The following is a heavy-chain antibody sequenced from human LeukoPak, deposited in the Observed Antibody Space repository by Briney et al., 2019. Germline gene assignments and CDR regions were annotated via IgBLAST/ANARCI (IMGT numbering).Heavy chain of an antibody. CDR2: IYYSGST. J-gene: IGHJ4*02. D-gene: IGHD6-19*01. CDR3: ARLRRSSGWFISFDY. Sequence: SETLSLTCTVSGGSISSSSYYWGWIRQPPGKGLEWIGGIYYSGSTYYNPSLKSRVTISVDTSKNQFSLKLSSVTAADTAVYYCARLRRSSGWFISFDYWGQGTLVTVSS. CDR1: GGSISSSSYY. V-gene: IGHV4-39*01.